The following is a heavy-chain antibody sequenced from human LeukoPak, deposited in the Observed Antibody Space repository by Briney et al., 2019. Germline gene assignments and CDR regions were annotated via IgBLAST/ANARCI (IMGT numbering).Heavy chain of an antibody. CDR2: INPNSGGT. CDR3: ARDQDIVVVPAAMFSYYYYYGMDV. D-gene: IGHD2-2*01. Sequence: EASVKVSCKASGYTFTGYYMHWVRQAPGQGLEWMGWINPNSGGTNYAQKFQGRVTMTRDTSISTAYMELSRLRSDDTAVYYCARDQDIVVVPAAMFSYYYYYGMDVWGQGTTVTVSS. J-gene: IGHJ6*02. CDR1: GYTFTGYY. V-gene: IGHV1-2*02.